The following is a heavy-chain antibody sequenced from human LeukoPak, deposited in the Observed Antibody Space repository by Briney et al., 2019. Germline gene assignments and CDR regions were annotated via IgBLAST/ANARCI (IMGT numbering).Heavy chain of an antibody. V-gene: IGHV4-34*01. J-gene: IGHJ6*02. CDR2: IYYSGST. CDR1: GGSFSGYY. CDR3: ASTWTVYYYGMDV. D-gene: IGHD3/OR15-3a*01. Sequence: SETLSLTCAVYGGSFSGYYWSWIRQPPGKGLEWIGSIYYSGSTYYNPSLKSRVTISVDTSKNQFSLKLSSVTAADTAVYYCASTWTVYYYGMDVWGQGTTVTVSS.